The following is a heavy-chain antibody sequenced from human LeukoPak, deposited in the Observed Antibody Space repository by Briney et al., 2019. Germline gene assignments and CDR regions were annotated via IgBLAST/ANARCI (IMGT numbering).Heavy chain of an antibody. Sequence: GGSLRLSCAASGFTFSSYSMNWVRQAPGKGLEWVSSISSSSSYIYYADSVKGRFTNSRDNAKNSLYLQMNSLRAEDTAVYYCARDSTHCSSTSCYRYWYFDLWGRGALVTVSS. CDR1: GFTFSSYS. D-gene: IGHD2-2*01. CDR3: ARDSTHCSSTSCYRYWYFDL. J-gene: IGHJ2*01. CDR2: ISSSSSYI. V-gene: IGHV3-21*01.